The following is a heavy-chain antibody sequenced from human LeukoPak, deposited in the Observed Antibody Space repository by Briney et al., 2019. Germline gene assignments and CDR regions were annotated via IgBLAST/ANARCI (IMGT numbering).Heavy chain of an antibody. J-gene: IGHJ4*02. D-gene: IGHD3-22*01. CDR3: ARSPSWSKGVYYYDSSGYYSN. V-gene: IGHV4-31*03. Sequence: SETLSLTCTVSGGSISSGGYYWSWIRQHPGKGLEWTGYIYYSGSTYYNPSLKSRVTISVDTSKNQFSLKLSSVTAADTAVYYCARSPSWSKGVYYYDSSGYYSNWGQGTLVTVSS. CDR2: IYYSGST. CDR1: GGSISSGGYY.